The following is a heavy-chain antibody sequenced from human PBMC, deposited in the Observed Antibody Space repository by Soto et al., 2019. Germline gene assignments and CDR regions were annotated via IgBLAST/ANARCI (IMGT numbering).Heavy chain of an antibody. CDR2: IYYSGST. J-gene: IGHJ6*03. Sequence: SETLSLTCTVSGGSISSSSYYWGWIRQPPGKGLEWIGSIYYSGSTYYNPSLKSRVTISVDTSKNQFSLKLSSVTAADTAVYYCARHQNGYCSSTSCYADYYYYYYMDVWGKGTTVTVSS. CDR3: ARHQNGYCSSTSCYADYYYYYYMDV. D-gene: IGHD2-2*01. CDR1: GGSISSSSYY. V-gene: IGHV4-39*01.